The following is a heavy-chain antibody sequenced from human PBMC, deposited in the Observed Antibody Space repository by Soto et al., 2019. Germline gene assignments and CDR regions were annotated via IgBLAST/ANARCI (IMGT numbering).Heavy chain of an antibody. V-gene: IGHV3-11*05. Sequence: GGSLRLPCLFSGFPVRDYYMIWFRQPPGKELKGFSHIKDRTSYTDYADSVKGRFTFSTDSFRNALYLQMNNLRVEDMAVYYCARDSHRRTGRNPVYWGRGTLVTVSS. J-gene: IGHJ4*02. D-gene: IGHD2-15*01. CDR3: ARDSHRRTGRNPVY. CDR1: GFPVRDYY. CDR2: IKDRTSYT.